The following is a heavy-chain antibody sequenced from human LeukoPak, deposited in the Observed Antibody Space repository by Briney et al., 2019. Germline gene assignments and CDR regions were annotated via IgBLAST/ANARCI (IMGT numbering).Heavy chain of an antibody. Sequence: SDTLSLTCTVSGGSVSSGNYYWSWIRQPPGKGLEWRGYIYYRGSTNHNPSLQTRVNMSVDASKTQFSLRLTSVTAADTAVYYCARVGDYGSNQLFDTWGQGTLVTVSS. J-gene: IGHJ4*02. CDR1: GGSVSSGNYY. V-gene: IGHV4-61*01. CDR3: ARVGDYGSNQLFDT. CDR2: IYYRGST. D-gene: IGHD4-23*01.